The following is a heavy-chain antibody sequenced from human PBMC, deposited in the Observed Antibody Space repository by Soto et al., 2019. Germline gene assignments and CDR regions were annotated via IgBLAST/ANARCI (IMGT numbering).Heavy chain of an antibody. CDR2: INHSGST. Sequence: ETLSLTYAGYGGSFSGYHWSWIRQPQGKGREWIGEINHSGSTNFNPSLKSRVTISVDSSKNQFSLKLSSVTAADTAVYYCARARSRYYYGSGSYRSGAFDIWGQGT. V-gene: IGHV4-34*01. D-gene: IGHD3-10*01. J-gene: IGHJ3*02. CDR1: GGSFSGYH. CDR3: ARARSRYYYGSGSYRSGAFDI.